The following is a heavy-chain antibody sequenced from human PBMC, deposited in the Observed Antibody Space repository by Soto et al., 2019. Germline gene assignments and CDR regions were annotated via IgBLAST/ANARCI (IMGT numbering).Heavy chain of an antibody. J-gene: IGHJ4*02. CDR2: ISGSGGST. Sequence: PGGSLRLSCAASGFTFSSYAMSWVRQAPGRGLEWVSAISGSGGSTYYADSVKGRFTISRDNSKNTLYLQMNSLRAEDTAVYYCAKATAMDLYYFDYWGQGTLVTVSS. CDR1: GFTFSSYA. D-gene: IGHD5-18*01. CDR3: AKATAMDLYYFDY. V-gene: IGHV3-23*01.